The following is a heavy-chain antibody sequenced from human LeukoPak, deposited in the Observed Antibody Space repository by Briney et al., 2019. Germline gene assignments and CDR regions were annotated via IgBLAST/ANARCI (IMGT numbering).Heavy chain of an antibody. D-gene: IGHD5-24*01. J-gene: IGHJ4*02. CDR3: ARASRDGYNQNFDH. Sequence: PGESLKISCKGLGYSFSSYWNAWVRQRPGKGLEWMGIIYPGGSETRYDPSFQGRVTISADMSASTAYLQWSSLRASDTAMYYCARASRDGYNQNFDHWGQGTLVTVSS. CDR2: IYPGGSET. V-gene: IGHV5-51*01. CDR1: GYSFSSYW.